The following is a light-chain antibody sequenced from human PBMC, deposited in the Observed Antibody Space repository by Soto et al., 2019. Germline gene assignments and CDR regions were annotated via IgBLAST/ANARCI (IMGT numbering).Light chain of an antibody. CDR1: QSVNSNY. CDR2: GAS. Sequence: EIVVTQSPGTLSLSPGERATLSCRASQSVNSNYLAWYQQKPGQAPRLLIYGASNRATGIPGRFSGSGSGTDFTITIARLEPEDFAVYYCQQYGRSPRTFGQGTKVEIK. CDR3: QQYGRSPRT. V-gene: IGKV3-20*01. J-gene: IGKJ1*01.